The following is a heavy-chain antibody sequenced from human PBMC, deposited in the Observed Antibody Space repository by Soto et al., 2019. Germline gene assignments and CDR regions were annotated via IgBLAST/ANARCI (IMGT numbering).Heavy chain of an antibody. Sequence: GGSLRLSCAASGFTFSDHYMDWVRQAPGKGLEWVGRTRNKANSYTTEYAASVKGRFTISRDDSKNSLYLQMNSLKTEDTAVYYCASTGSPKSYDYWGQGTLVTVSS. J-gene: IGHJ4*02. CDR2: TRNKANSYTT. V-gene: IGHV3-72*01. CDR1: GFTFSDHY. D-gene: IGHD3-9*01. CDR3: ASTGSPKSYDY.